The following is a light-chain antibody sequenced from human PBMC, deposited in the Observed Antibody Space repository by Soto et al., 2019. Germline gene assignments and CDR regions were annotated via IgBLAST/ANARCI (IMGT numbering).Light chain of an antibody. CDR3: QQYFATPRT. J-gene: IGKJ1*01. CDR2: WAS. CDR1: QTVLYSSNTNNY. V-gene: IGKV4-1*01. Sequence: DIVMTQSPDSLAVSLGERATIICKSSQTVLYSSNTNNYLAWYQQKPGQPPKLLIYWASTRESGVPDRFSGSGSGTDFTLTISSLQAEDVAVYYCQQYFATPRTFGQGTQVEIK.